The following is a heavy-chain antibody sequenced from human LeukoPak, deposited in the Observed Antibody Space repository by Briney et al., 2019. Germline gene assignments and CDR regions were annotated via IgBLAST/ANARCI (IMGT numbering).Heavy chain of an antibody. V-gene: IGHV3-23*01. CDR3: AKVYGHITFGIAAAGVSYYFDY. Sequence: GGSLRLSCAASGFTFSSYAMSWVRQAPGKGLEWVSAISGSGGSTYYADSVKGRFTISRDNSKNTLYLQMNSLRAEDTAVYYCAKVYGHITFGIAAAGVSYYFDYWGQGTLVTVSS. J-gene: IGHJ4*02. D-gene: IGHD6-13*01. CDR1: GFTFSSYA. CDR2: ISGSGGST.